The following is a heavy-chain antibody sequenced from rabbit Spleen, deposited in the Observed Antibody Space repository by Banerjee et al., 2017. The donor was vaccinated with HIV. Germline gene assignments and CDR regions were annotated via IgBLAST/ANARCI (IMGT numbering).Heavy chain of an antibody. D-gene: IGHD2-1*01. CDR3: VRDLGYDDYSEKGYFNL. V-gene: IGHV1S7*01. J-gene: IGHJ4*01. CDR2: IDPIFGRT. CDR1: GFTLSSYY. Sequence: QLVESGGGLVQPGGSLKLSCTASGFTLSSYYMNWVRQAPGKGLEWIGYIDPIFGRTYYASWVNGRFTISSHNAQNTLYLQLNSLTAADTATYFCVRDLGYDDYSEKGYFNLWGPGTLVTVS.